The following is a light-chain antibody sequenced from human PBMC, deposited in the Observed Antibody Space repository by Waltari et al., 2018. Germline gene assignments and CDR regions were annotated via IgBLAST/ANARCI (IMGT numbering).Light chain of an antibody. CDR1: QSVSGSN. V-gene: IGKV3-20*01. J-gene: IGKJ1*01. CDR2: GAS. Sequence: DIVLTQSPGTPSLSPGTRATLSCRASQSVSGSNLAWYQQKPGQAPRLLIYGASRRATGIPDRFSGSGSGTDFTLTISSLEPEDFAVYYCQQFGDSSWTFGQGTKVEIK. CDR3: QQFGDSSWT.